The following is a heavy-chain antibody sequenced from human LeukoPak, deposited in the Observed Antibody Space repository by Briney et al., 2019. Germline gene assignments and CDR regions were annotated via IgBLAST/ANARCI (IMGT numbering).Heavy chain of an antibody. Sequence: QPGGSLRLSCAASGFTLSATAMSWVRQAPGKGPEWISVVSGSGGDTFYADSVKGRFTISRDNFKNTVHLKMNNLRGDDTATYYCVKREEVGAAGTLGGYYYYGLDVWGQGTTVTVSS. CDR1: GFTLSATA. J-gene: IGHJ6*02. CDR3: VKREEVGAAGTLGGYYYYGLDV. V-gene: IGHV3-23*01. D-gene: IGHD6-25*01. CDR2: VSGSGGDT.